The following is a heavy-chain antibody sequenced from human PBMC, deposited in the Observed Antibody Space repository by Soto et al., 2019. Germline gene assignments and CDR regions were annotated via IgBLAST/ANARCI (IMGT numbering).Heavy chain of an antibody. CDR2: ISGSGGRS. CDR1: GFTFSNYA. D-gene: IGHD3-16*01. CDR3: AKAYFVWSSEQPYYFDY. V-gene: IGHV3-23*01. Sequence: EVQLLDSGGGLVQPGGSLRLSCAASGFTFSNYAMTWVRQGPGKGLEWVSGISGSGGRSYYADSVKGRFTISRDNSKSQLYLQMNSLRAEDPAVYYCAKAYFVWSSEQPYYFDYWGQGTLVTVSS. J-gene: IGHJ4*02.